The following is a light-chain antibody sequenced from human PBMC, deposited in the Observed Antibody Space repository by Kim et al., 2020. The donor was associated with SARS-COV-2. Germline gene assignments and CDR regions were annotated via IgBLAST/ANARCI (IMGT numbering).Light chain of an antibody. CDR2: NAS. J-gene: IGKJ2*01. V-gene: IGKV3-20*01. Sequence: LSPGERATLSCRTSQSVSRNYLAWYQQNPGQAPRLLICNASSRAPGIPDRFSGSGSGTDFTLTISRLEPEDFAVYYCHQYGISPGTFGQGTKLEI. CDR3: HQYGISPGT. CDR1: QSVSRNY.